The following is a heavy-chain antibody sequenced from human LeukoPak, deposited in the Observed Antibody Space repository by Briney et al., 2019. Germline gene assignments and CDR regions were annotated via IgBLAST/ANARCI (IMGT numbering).Heavy chain of an antibody. CDR1: GFTFDDYA. D-gene: IGHD3-10*01. CDR2: ISWNSGSI. CDR3: ATDGGPFDN. V-gene: IGHV3-9*01. Sequence: GGSLRLSCAASGFTFDDYAMHWVRQAPGKGLEWVSGISWNSGSIGYADSVKGRFTISRDNAKNSLYLQMNSLRAEDTALYYCATDGGPFDNWGQGILVTVSS. J-gene: IGHJ4*02.